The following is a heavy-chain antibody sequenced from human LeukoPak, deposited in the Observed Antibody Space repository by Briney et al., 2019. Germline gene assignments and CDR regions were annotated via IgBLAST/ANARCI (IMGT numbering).Heavy chain of an antibody. CDR3: AKGFETIFGVVAELTFDY. V-gene: IGHV3-23*01. D-gene: IGHD3-3*01. CDR2: LGISGDYA. Sequence: GGSLRLSCVASGFTLSSYAVSWVRQAPGKGLQWVSSLGISGDYAWYAGSVKGRFTISRDSSKNTLYLQMNRLGAEDTAVYYCAKGFETIFGVVAELTFDYWGQGTLVTVSS. CDR1: GFTLSSYA. J-gene: IGHJ4*02.